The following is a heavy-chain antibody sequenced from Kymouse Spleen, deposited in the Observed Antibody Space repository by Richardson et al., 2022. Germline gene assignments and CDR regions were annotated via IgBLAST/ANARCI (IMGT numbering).Heavy chain of an antibody. V-gene: IGHV4-34*01. CDR3: ARGLVVVRGVPNWFDP. Sequence: QVQLQQWGAGLLKPSETLSLTCAVYGGSFSGYYWSWIRQPPGKGLEWIGEINHSGSTNYNPSLKSRVTISVDTSKNQFSLKLSSVTAADTAVYYCARGLVVVRGVPNWFDPWGQGTLVTVSS. CDR2: INHSGST. CDR1: GGSFSGYY. D-gene: IGHD3-10*01. J-gene: IGHJ5*02.